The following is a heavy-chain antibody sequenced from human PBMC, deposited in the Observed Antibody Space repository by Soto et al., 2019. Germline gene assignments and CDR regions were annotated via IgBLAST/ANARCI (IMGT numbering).Heavy chain of an antibody. CDR3: ARAGIAGRGGGYDNGMDV. J-gene: IGHJ6*02. CDR2: ISSSSSYI. V-gene: IGHV3-21*01. D-gene: IGHD6-13*01. CDR1: GFTFSSYS. Sequence: EVQLVESGGGLVKPGGSLRLSCAASGFTFSSYSMNWVRQAPGKGLEWVSSISSSSSYIYYADSVKGRFTISRDNAKNSLYQQMNSLRAEDTAVYYCARAGIAGRGGGYDNGMDVWGRGTTVTVSS.